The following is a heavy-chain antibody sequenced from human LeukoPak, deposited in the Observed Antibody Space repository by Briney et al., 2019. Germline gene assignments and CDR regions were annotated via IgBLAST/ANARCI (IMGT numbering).Heavy chain of an antibody. Sequence: SETLSLTCTVSGGSVSSESYHWSWIRPPPGKGLVWIAYIFNSGSSNYKPSLRSRVTISVDTSKNQFSLKLNSVTAADTAQYHCARGVGGVREGFDIWGQGTMVTVSS. J-gene: IGHJ3*02. V-gene: IGHV4-61*01. D-gene: IGHD3-16*01. CDR2: IFNSGSS. CDR3: ARGVGGVREGFDI. CDR1: GGSVSSESYH.